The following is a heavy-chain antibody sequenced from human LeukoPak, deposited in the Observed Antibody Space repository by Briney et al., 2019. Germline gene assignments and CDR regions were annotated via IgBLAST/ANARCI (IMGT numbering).Heavy chain of an antibody. CDR1: GGSISSSSHY. CDR3: ARVPGVRGVTNNWFDP. CDR2: IYYSGST. Sequence: PSETLSLTCSVSGGSISSSSHYWDWIRQPPGEGLEGIGSIYYSGSTYYNPSLKSRVTISVDKSKNQFSLKLSSVTAADTAVYYCARVPGVRGVTNNWFDPWGQGTLVTVSS. J-gene: IGHJ5*02. D-gene: IGHD3-10*01. V-gene: IGHV4-39*07.